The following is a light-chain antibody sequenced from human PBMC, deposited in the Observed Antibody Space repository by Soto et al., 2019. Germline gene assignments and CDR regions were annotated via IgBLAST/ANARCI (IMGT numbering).Light chain of an antibody. V-gene: IGKV3-11*01. CDR1: QSVSRY. CDR2: DAS. Sequence: EIVLTQSPATLSLSPGKRATLSCRASQSVSRYLAWYQQKPGQAPRLLIYDASNRATGIPARFSGSGSGTEFTLTISRLEPEDYAVYYCQQYHTSPVTFGQGTKVDIK. J-gene: IGKJ1*01. CDR3: QQYHTSPVT.